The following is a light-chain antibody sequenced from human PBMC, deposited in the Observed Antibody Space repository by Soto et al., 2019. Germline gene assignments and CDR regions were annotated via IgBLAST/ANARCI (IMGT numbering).Light chain of an antibody. CDR2: AAS. V-gene: IGKV1-39*01. CDR3: QQSYSMPRT. Sequence: DIQMTQSPSSLSASVGDRVTITCRASQGISGYLNWYQQKPGKAPSLLIYAASSLQSGVPSRFSGSGSGTDFTLTISVLQPEDFATYYCQQSYSMPRTFGQGTKVEIK. CDR1: QGISGY. J-gene: IGKJ1*01.